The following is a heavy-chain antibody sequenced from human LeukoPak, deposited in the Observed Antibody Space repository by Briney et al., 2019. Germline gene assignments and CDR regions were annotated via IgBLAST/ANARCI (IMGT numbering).Heavy chain of an antibody. Sequence: PGGSLRLSCAASGFTFDDYGMHWIRQAPGKGLEWVSGITWNSGTIGYADTVKGRFTISRDNAKNSLYLQMNSLRAEDTAVYYCARGPPTPYYYDSSGYYDYYYGMDVWGQGTTVTVSS. D-gene: IGHD3-22*01. V-gene: IGHV3-9*01. CDR2: ITWNSGTI. J-gene: IGHJ6*02. CDR3: ARGPPTPYYYDSSGYYDYYYGMDV. CDR1: GFTFDDYG.